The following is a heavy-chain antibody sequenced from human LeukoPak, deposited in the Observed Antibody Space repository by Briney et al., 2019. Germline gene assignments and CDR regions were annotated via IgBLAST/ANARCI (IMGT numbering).Heavy chain of an antibody. Sequence: PGGSLRLSCAASGFTFSSYAMSWVRQAPGKGLEGVSAISGSGGSTYYAASVKGRFTISRDNYKNTLYLQMNSRSAEATAVYYCAKDVRWFGELSLDYWGQGTLVTVSS. CDR2: ISGSGGST. D-gene: IGHD3-10*01. CDR1: GFTFSSYA. J-gene: IGHJ4*02. CDR3: AKDVRWFGELSLDY. V-gene: IGHV3-23*01.